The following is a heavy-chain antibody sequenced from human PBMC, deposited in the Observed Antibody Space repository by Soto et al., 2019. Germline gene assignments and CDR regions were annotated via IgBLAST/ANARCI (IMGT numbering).Heavy chain of an antibody. CDR2: ISYDGSNK. J-gene: IGHJ3*02. CDR3: AKDLSLPGGGGAMFPDAFDI. D-gene: IGHD3-10*02. V-gene: IGHV3-30*18. CDR1: GFTFSNYG. Sequence: QVQLVESGGGVVRPGRSLRLSCAASGFTFSNYGMHWVRQAPGKGLEWVAVISYDGSNKYYADSVKGRFTISRDNSKKPLYVQMNSLGVGDTAIFYCAKDLSLPGGGGAMFPDAFDIWGQGTMVTVSS.